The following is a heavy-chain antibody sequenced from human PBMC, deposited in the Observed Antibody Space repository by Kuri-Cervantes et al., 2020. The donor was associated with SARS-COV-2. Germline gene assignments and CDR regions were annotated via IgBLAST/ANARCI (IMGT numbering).Heavy chain of an antibody. V-gene: IGHV5-51*01. J-gene: IGHJ6*02. CDR2: IYPGDSDT. Sequence: GGSLRLSCKGSGYSFTSYWVAGVRQMRGKGLEWMGIIYPGDSDTRYSPSFQGKVTISADKSISTAYMQWSSLKASDTAMYYCARHGGGVTIFGVDLYYYYGMDVWGQGTTVTVSS. CDR3: ARHGGGVTIFGVDLYYYYGMDV. D-gene: IGHD3-3*01. CDR1: GYSFTSYW.